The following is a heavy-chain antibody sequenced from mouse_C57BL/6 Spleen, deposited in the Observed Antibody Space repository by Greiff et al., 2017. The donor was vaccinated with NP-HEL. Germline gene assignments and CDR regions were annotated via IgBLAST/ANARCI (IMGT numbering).Heavy chain of an antibody. CDR1: GYAFSSYW. D-gene: IGHD1-1*01. CDR3: ARGRDYSYYFDD. Sequence: QVQLQQSGPELVKPGASVKLSCKASGYAFSSYWMNWVKQRPGKGLEWIGRIYPGGGDTNYNGKFKGKATLTADKSSSTAYMQLSSLTSEDSAVYFCARGRDYSYYFDDWGQGTTLTVSS. J-gene: IGHJ2*01. V-gene: IGHV1-82*01. CDR2: IYPGGGDT.